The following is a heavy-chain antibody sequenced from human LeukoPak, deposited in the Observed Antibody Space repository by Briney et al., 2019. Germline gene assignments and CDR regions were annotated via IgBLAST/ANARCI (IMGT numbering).Heavy chain of an antibody. CDR2: INYSGST. Sequence: SETLSLTCTVSGGSIGSYYWGWIRQPPGKGLEWIGYINYSGSTTYNPSLKSRVTTSLDMSKNQFSLNLNSVTAADTAVYYCARGGHSYGSFRLYFDSWGQGTLVTVSS. D-gene: IGHD5-18*01. CDR3: ARGGHSYGSFRLYFDS. J-gene: IGHJ4*02. CDR1: GGSIGSYY. V-gene: IGHV4-59*01.